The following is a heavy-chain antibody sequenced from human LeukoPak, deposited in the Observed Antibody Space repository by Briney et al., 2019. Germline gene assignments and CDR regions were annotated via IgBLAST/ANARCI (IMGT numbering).Heavy chain of an antibody. CDR2: MNPNSGNT. CDR1: GGTFSSYA. D-gene: IGHD4-17*01. Sequence: ASVKVSCKASGGTFSSYAISWVRQAPGQGLEWMGWMNPNSGNTGYAQKFQGRVTMTRNTSISTAYMELSSLRSEDTAVYYCARDYGTIWGQGTTVTVSS. V-gene: IGHV1-8*02. J-gene: IGHJ6*02. CDR3: ARDYGTI.